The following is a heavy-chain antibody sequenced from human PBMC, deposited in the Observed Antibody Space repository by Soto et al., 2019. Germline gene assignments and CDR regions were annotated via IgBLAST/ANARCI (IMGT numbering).Heavy chain of an antibody. CDR2: IYSGGST. Sequence: GGSLRLSCAASGFTVSSNYMSWVRQAPGKGLKWVSVIYSGGSTYYADSVKGRFTISRDNSKNTLYLQMNSLRAEDTAVYYCARCVGITMVRGHPGRFDPWGQGTLVTVSS. CDR1: GFTVSSNY. D-gene: IGHD3-10*01. J-gene: IGHJ5*02. CDR3: ARCVGITMVRGHPGRFDP. V-gene: IGHV3-53*01.